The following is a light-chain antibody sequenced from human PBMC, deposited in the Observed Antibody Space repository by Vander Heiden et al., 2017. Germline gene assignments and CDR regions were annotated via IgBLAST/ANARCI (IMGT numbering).Light chain of an antibody. CDR2: DTT. CDR1: TGPVTSGRN. V-gene: IGLV7-46*01. J-gene: IGLJ7*01. Sequence: QAVVTQEPSLTVSPAGTVPLTCGSSTGPVTSGRNPYWIQQKPGQAPRTLIYDTTKKHSWTPARFSGSLLGGKAALTLSGAQPEDEAEYYCLLSFSGGFAVFGGGTQLTVL. CDR3: LLSFSGGFAV.